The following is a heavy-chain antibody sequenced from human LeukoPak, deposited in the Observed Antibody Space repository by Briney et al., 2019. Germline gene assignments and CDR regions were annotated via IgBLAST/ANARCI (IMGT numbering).Heavy chain of an antibody. CDR3: ARGGLREYYDSSGYYYDY. D-gene: IGHD3-22*01. CDR2: IYYSGST. V-gene: IGHV4-59*01. CDR1: GGSISSYY. Sequence: SETLSLTCTVSGGSISSYYWSWIRQPPGKGLEWIGYIYYSGSTNYNPSLKSRVTISVDTSKNQFSLKLSSVTAADTAVYYCARGGLREYYDSSGYYYDYWGQGTLVTVSS. J-gene: IGHJ4*02.